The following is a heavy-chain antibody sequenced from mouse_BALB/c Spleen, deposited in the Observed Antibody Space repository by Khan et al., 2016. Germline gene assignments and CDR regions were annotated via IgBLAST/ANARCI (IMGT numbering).Heavy chain of an antibody. CDR1: GYTFTDYA. CDR2: ISIYYDIT. CDR3: ARWTDYGYEAMDY. Sequence: QVQLQQSGPELVRPGESVKISCKGSGYTFTDYAVHWVKQSHAKSLEWIGVISIYYDITNYNQKFKDRATMTVDKSSSTAYMELAKLTSEDSAIYDCARWTDYGYEAMDYWGQGTSVTVSA. J-gene: IGHJ4*01. D-gene: IGHD1-2*01. V-gene: IGHV1S137*01.